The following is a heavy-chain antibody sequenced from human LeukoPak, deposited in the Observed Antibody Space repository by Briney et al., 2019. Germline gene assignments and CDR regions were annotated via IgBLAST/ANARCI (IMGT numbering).Heavy chain of an antibody. CDR2: TSSSDPGT. CDR1: GFPLSSYA. CDR3: ARAPVTSCRGAFCYPFDY. Sequence: GGSLRLSCAASGFPLSSYAMSWVRQGPGKGLEWVAATSSSDPGTCHADSVRGRFTISRDNSKNTLYLQMNRLRVEDAAVYYCARAPVTSCRGAFCYPFDYWGQGTLVTVSS. D-gene: IGHD2-15*01. J-gene: IGHJ4*02. V-gene: IGHV3-23*01.